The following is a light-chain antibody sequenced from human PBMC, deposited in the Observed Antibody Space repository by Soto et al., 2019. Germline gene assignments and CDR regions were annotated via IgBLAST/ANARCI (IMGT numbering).Light chain of an antibody. CDR2: DVS. Sequence: QSVLTQPASVSGSPGQSIAISCTGTSSDVGAYIYVSWYQHHPGKAPKLILYDVSARPSGVSDRFSGSKSGNTASLTISGLQPEYEADYYCSSYTSSSTQVFGTGTEVTVL. CDR1: SSDVGAYIY. V-gene: IGLV2-14*03. J-gene: IGLJ1*01. CDR3: SSYTSSSTQV.